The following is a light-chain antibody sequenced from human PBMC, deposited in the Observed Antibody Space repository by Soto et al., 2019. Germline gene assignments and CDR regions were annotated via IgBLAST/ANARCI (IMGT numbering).Light chain of an antibody. Sequence: EIGLTQSPGTLSLSPGERATLSCRASQSVNLNYLAWYQQKPGQAPRLLIYGASSMATGIPDRCSGSGSGTEFTLTVSILEPEDFEVYYCHQYGRSPFTFGPGTKVDIK. CDR2: GAS. J-gene: IGKJ3*01. CDR3: HQYGRSPFT. V-gene: IGKV3-20*01. CDR1: QSVNLNY.